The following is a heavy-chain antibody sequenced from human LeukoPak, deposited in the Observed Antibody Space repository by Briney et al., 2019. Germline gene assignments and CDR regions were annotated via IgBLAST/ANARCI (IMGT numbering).Heavy chain of an antibody. V-gene: IGHV3-23*01. J-gene: IGHJ4*02. Sequence: GGSLRLSCAASGFTFSSYAMSWVRQAPGKGLEWVSPISGSGSSTYYADSVKGRFTISRDNSKNTLYLQVNSLRAEDTAVYYCARPFGSGSSPTAYFDYWGQGTLVTVSS. CDR2: ISGSGSST. D-gene: IGHD3-10*01. CDR3: ARPFGSGSSPTAYFDY. CDR1: GFTFSSYA.